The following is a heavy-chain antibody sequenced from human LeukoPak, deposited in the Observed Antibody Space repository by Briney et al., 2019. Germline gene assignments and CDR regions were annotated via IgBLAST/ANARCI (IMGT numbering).Heavy chain of an antibody. CDR1: GYTSATYG. Sequence: GASVKVSCKASGYTSATYGITWVRQAPGQGLEGMGWISAYNGNTNYAQKLQGRVTMTTDTSTSTTYMELRSLRSDDTAVYYCASASPIGASELPFDYWGQETLVTVSS. V-gene: IGHV1-18*01. CDR2: ISAYNGNT. J-gene: IGHJ4*02. CDR3: ASASPIGASELPFDY. D-gene: IGHD4-23*01.